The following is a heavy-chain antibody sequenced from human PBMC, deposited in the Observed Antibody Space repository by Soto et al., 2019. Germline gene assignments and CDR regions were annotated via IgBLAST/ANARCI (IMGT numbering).Heavy chain of an antibody. Sequence: WSLRLSCAASGFTFSNSAMVWVRQAPGKGLEWVALISYDGSYRYYADSVKGRFTISRDNSKNILYLQMNSLRAEDTAVYYCARESEDLTSNFDYWGQGTLVTVSS. CDR3: ARESEDLTSNFDY. CDR1: GFTFSNSA. V-gene: IGHV3-30*03. J-gene: IGHJ4*02. CDR2: ISYDGSYR.